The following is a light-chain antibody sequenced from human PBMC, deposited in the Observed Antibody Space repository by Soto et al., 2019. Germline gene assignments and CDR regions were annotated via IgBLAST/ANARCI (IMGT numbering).Light chain of an antibody. V-gene: IGKV3-11*01. J-gene: IGKJ1*01. Sequence: ETVLTHSPATLSLSPGDRDTLSCRASQSVSNYLAWCPQKPGQALRLLIYDASNRATGIPARLSGSGSGADFTLTISRPEPEDFAVYDCQQRSNWPGTFGQGTKVEIK. CDR1: QSVSNY. CDR2: DAS. CDR3: QQRSNWPGT.